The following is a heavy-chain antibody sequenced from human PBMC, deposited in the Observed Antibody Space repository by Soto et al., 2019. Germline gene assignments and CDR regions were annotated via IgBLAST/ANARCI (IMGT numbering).Heavy chain of an antibody. J-gene: IGHJ4*02. D-gene: IGHD4-4*01. V-gene: IGHV3-23*01. CDR2: ISGDGGTS. Sequence: EVQLLESGGGLVQPGGSLRLSCAASGFTVTSYAMSWVRQAPGKGLEWVSVISGDGGTSYYADSVRGRFTISRDFSKNTVILQMNSLRAEDTAIYYCARDSIYSNSRFDYWGQGTLVTVSS. CDR3: ARDSIYSNSRFDY. CDR1: GFTVTSYA.